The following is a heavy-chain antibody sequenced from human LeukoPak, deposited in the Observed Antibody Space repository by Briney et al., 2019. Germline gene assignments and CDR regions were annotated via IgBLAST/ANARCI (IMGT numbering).Heavy chain of an antibody. CDR2: ISGSGGDT. J-gene: IGHJ4*02. Sequence: GGSLRLSCAASGFTFSNYAMSWVRQAPGKGLEWVSGISGSGGDTYYADSVKGRFTISRDNSRNSVYLQMNGLRVEDTAVYYCAREVFPGGLLNTAFDHWGQGALVTVSS. V-gene: IGHV3-23*01. CDR1: GFTFSNYA. D-gene: IGHD3/OR15-3a*01. CDR3: AREVFPGGLLNTAFDH.